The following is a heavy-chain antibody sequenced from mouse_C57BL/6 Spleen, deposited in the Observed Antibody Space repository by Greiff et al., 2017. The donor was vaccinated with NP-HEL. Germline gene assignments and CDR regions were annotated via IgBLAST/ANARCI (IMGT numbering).Heavy chain of an antibody. CDR1: GYSFTDYN. CDR3: ARLLAAKDY. J-gene: IGHJ4*01. V-gene: IGHV1-39*01. Sequence: EVKLQQSGPGLVKPGASVKISCKASGYSFTDYNMNWVKQSNGKSIEWIGVIHPNYGTTSYNQKFQGKATLTVDQSSSTAYRQLNSLTSEDSAVYYCARLLAAKDYWGQGTSVTVSS. CDR2: IHPNYGTT. D-gene: IGHD2-1*01.